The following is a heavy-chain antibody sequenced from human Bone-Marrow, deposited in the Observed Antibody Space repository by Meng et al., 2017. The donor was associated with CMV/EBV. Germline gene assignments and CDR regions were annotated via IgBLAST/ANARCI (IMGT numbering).Heavy chain of an antibody. J-gene: IGHJ3*02. CDR1: GYTFTDYF. D-gene: IGHD3-9*01. CDR2: IYPNSGDT. Sequence: ASVKVSCKASGYTFTDYFMHWVRQAPGQGLEWMGWIYPNSGDTYYAQNFQGRVTMTRDTSISTASMELRSLRSDDTAVYYCTRDWECLDRSDVFDIWGQGTMVTVSS. V-gene: IGHV1-2*02. CDR3: TRDWECLDRSDVFDI.